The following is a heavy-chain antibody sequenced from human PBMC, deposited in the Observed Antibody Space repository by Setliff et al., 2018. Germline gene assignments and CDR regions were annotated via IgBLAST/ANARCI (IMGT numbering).Heavy chain of an antibody. CDR1: GGSISSYY. D-gene: IGHD1-1*01. J-gene: IGHJ3*02. CDR3: ARGDEIVQGRHGAFDI. CDR2: IYSSGRT. V-gene: IGHV4-4*08. Sequence: SETLSLTCTVSGGSISSYYWIWIRQPPGKGLEWIGYIYSSGRTNYNPSLKSRVTLSVDTSNNQFSLKVSSVTAADTAVYYCARGDEIVQGRHGAFDIWGQGTMVTVSS.